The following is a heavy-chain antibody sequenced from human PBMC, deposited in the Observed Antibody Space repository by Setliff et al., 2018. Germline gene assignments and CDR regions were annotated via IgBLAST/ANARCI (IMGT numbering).Heavy chain of an antibody. Sequence: PGGSLRLSCATSGFTVSSSDMSWVRQAPGKGLEWIPVLSGDGNAYYADSGKGRFTISGDTSKNALYLTMSNVDPVDTATYYCAHIMGRVWDYWGPGTLVTVSS. V-gene: IGHV3-53*05. CDR1: GFTVSSSD. CDR2: LSGDGNA. CDR3: AHIMGRVWDY. J-gene: IGHJ4*02. D-gene: IGHD3-16*01.